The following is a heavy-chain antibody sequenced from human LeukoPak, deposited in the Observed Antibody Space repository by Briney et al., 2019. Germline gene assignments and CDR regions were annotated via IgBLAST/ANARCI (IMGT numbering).Heavy chain of an antibody. Sequence: SETLSLTCAVSGGSISSSNWWSWVRQPPGKGLEWIGEIYHSGSTNYNPSLKSRVTISVDKSKNQFPLKLSSVTAADTAVYYCARRYCSSTSCYDAFDIWGQGTMVTVSS. D-gene: IGHD2-2*01. CDR2: IYHSGST. J-gene: IGHJ3*02. CDR1: GGSISSSNW. V-gene: IGHV4-4*02. CDR3: ARRYCSSTSCYDAFDI.